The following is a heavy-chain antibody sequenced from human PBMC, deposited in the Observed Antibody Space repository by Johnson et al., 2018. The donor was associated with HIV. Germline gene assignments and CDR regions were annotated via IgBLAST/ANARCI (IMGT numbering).Heavy chain of an antibody. V-gene: IGHV3-53*01. Sequence: VQLVESGGGLIQPGGSLRLSCAASGFTFSSYGMHWVRQVPGKGLVWVSVIDTAGSTSDADSVKGRFTISRDNSKNTLYLQMNSLRADDTAVYYCAREGPSERAGFDIWGQGTMVTVSS. CDR3: AREGPSERAGFDI. CDR1: GFTFSSYG. J-gene: IGHJ3*02. CDR2: IDTAGST.